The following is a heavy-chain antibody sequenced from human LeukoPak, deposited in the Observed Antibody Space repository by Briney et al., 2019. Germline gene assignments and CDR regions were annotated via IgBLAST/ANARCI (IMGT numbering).Heavy chain of an antibody. V-gene: IGHV3-23*01. CDR3: AKRGIVIRAVIIVGFHKEAYYFDY. Sequence: GGSLRLSCAVSGITLSNYGMSWVRQAPGKGLEWVAGIGDSGGSTNYADSVKGRFTISRDNPKNTLYLQMNSLRAEDTAVYSCAKRGIVIRAVIIVGFHKEAYYFDYWGQGALVTVSS. CDR2: IGDSGGST. D-gene: IGHD3-10*01. CDR1: GITLSNYG. J-gene: IGHJ4*02.